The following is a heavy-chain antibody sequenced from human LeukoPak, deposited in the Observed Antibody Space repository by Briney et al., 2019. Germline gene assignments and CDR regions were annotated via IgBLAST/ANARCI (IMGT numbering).Heavy chain of an antibody. CDR1: GFTFSSYS. V-gene: IGHV3-21*01. CDR3: ARDKVRGAFDI. CDR2: ISSSSGYI. Sequence: GGSLRLSCAASGFTFSSYSMNWVRQAPGKGLEWVSSISSSSGYIYYADSVKGRFTISRDNAKNSLYLQMNSLRAEDTAVYYCARDKVRGAFDIWGQGTMVTVSS. J-gene: IGHJ3*02.